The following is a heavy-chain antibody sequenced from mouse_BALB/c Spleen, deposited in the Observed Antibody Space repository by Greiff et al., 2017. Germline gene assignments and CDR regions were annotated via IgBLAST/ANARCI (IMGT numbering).Heavy chain of an antibody. CDR3: ARRYGYDY. J-gene: IGHJ2*01. CDR2: IDPSDSYT. CDR1: GYTFTSYW. V-gene: IGHV1-69*02. Sequence: QVQLQQSGAELVKPGASVKLSCKASGYTFTSYWMHWVKQRPGQGLEWIGEIDPSDSYTNYNQKFKGKATLTVDKSSSTAYMQLSSLTSEDSAVYYCARRYGYDYWGQGTTLTVSS. D-gene: IGHD1-2*01.